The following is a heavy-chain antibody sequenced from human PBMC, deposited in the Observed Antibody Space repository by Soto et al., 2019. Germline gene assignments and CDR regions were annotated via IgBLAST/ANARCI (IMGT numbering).Heavy chain of an antibody. J-gene: IGHJ4*02. D-gene: IGHD3-16*01. CDR1: GFNFSSYS. Sequence: EVQLVESGGDLVQPGGSLRLSCAASGFNFSSYSMNWIRQAPGKGLEWASYISGRRSSIYHADSVKVRFTISRDNDKNSVYLQMNSLRDEDTAVYYCAREFAGAVDYWGQGTLVTVSS. V-gene: IGHV3-48*02. CDR3: AREFAGAVDY. CDR2: ISGRRSSI.